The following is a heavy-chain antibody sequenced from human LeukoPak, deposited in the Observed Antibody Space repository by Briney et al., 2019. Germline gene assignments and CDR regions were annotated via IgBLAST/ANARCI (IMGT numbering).Heavy chain of an antibody. CDR3: TRDLGKWEPQDY. J-gene: IGHJ4*02. CDR1: GFTFSNYW. CDR2: IKQDGSEK. V-gene: IGHV3-7*01. Sequence: GGSLRLSCAASGFTFSNYWMSWVRQAPGKGLEWVANIKQDGSEKYYVDSLRARFTISRDNAKNSLYLQMNSLRAEDTAVYFCTRDLGKWEPQDYWGQGTLVTVSS. D-gene: IGHD1-26*01.